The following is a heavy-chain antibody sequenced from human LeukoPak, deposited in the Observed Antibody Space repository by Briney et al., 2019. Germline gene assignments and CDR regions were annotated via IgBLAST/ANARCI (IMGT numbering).Heavy chain of an antibody. Sequence: SETLSLTCTVSGGSVSSSSYYWGWIRQPPGKGLEWIGSIYYSGSTYYNPSLKSRVTISVDTSKNQFSLKLSSVTAADTAVYYCARLVGGYYYYYMDVWGKGTTVTISS. CDR2: IYYSGST. V-gene: IGHV4-39*07. CDR3: ARLVGGYYYYYMDV. CDR1: GGSVSSSSYY. J-gene: IGHJ6*03. D-gene: IGHD6-13*01.